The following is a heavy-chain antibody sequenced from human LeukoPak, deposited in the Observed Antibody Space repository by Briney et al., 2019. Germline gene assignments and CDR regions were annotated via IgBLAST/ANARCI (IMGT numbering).Heavy chain of an antibody. CDR2: ISTYNDNT. D-gene: IGHD6-6*01. J-gene: IGHJ4*02. CDR3: ARDADSSSPDYFDY. Sequence: ASVKVSCKASGYTFTSCGVSWVRQAPGQGLEWMGWISTYNDNTNYAQNLQGRVTLTTDTSTSTAYMELRNLRSDDTAVYYCARDADSSSPDYFDYWGQGTLVTVSS. CDR1: GYTFTSCG. V-gene: IGHV1-18*01.